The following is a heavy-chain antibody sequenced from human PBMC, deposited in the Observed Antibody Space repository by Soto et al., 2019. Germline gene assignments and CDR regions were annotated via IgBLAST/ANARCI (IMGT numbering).Heavy chain of an antibody. V-gene: IGHV4-34*01. D-gene: IGHD6-19*01. CDR3: ASRGPLIAVDDTGNWFDP. J-gene: IGHJ5*02. Sequence: SETLSLTCAVYGGSFSGYYWSWIRQPPGKGLEWIGEINHSGSTNYNPSLKSRVTISVDTSKNQFSLKLSSVTAADTAVYYCASRGPLIAVDDTGNWFDPWGQGTLVTVSS. CDR2: INHSGST. CDR1: GGSFSGYY.